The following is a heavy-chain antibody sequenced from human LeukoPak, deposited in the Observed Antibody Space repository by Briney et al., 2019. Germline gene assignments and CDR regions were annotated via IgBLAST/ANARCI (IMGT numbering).Heavy chain of an antibody. D-gene: IGHD1-26*01. V-gene: IGHV3-23*01. Sequence: TGGPLKLSCPASGFSFSHYAMSWVGQAPGQGLNWFSTISGSGTYTYYADSVKGRLTISRDNSKNSVYLQMDSLRAEDSALYYCAKEAGITTFPGYVDYWGQGTLVTVSS. CDR2: ISGSGTYT. J-gene: IGHJ4*02. CDR3: AKEAGITTFPGYVDY. CDR1: GFSFSHYA.